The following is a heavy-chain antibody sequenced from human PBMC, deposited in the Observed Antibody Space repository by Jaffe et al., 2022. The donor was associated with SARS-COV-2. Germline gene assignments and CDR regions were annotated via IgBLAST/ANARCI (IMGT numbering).Heavy chain of an antibody. J-gene: IGHJ6*02. Sequence: EVQLVESGGGLVQPGGSPRLSCAASGFTFSSYWMSWVRQAPGKGLEWVANIKEDGSEKYYVDSVKGRFTISRDNAKNSLYLQMNSLRAEDTAVYYCARGSIYYDSSGHYSGLLYYYYGMDVWGQGTTVTVSS. D-gene: IGHD3-22*01. CDR3: ARGSIYYDSSGHYSGLLYYYYGMDV. CDR2: IKEDGSEK. CDR1: GFTFSSYW. V-gene: IGHV3-7*03.